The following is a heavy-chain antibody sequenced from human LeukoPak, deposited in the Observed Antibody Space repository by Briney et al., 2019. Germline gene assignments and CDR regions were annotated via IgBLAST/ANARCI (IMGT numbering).Heavy chain of an antibody. V-gene: IGHV5-10-1*01. CDR1: GYTFTTYW. CDR3: TGHPGIASDLGV. D-gene: IGHD6-13*01. J-gene: IGHJ6*02. Sequence: PGESLRISCQGSGYTFTTYWISWVRQMPGGVLARMERIEPSDSYTNYSPSSQGHVTISADKSITTAYLQWSSLKASDTAIYYCTGHPGIASDLGVWGQGTTVTVSS. CDR2: IEPSDSYT.